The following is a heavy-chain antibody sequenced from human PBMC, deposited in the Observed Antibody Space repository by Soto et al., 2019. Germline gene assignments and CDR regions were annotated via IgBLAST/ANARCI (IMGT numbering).Heavy chain of an antibody. Sequence: SETLSLTCTVSGGSISSGGYYWSWIRQHPGKGLEWIGYIYYSGSTYYNPSLKSRVTISVDTSKNQFSLKLSSVTAADTAVYYCARVTIVGATTTGPTDPDFDYWGQGALVTVSS. D-gene: IGHD1-26*01. CDR3: ARVTIVGATTTGPTDPDFDY. J-gene: IGHJ4*02. V-gene: IGHV4-31*03. CDR2: IYYSGST. CDR1: GGSISSGGYY.